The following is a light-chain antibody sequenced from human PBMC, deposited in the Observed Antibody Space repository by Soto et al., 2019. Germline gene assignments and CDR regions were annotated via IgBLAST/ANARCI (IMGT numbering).Light chain of an antibody. CDR1: QSVRGW. V-gene: IGKV1-5*03. J-gene: IGKJ2*01. CDR3: QHYNDYSYT. CDR2: QAS. Sequence: DIQMTQSPSTLSASVGDRVAITCRASQSVRGWLAWYQQKPGKVPNLLIYQASTLEDGVPSRFSGSGSGTEFTLTISSLQPDDSATYYCQHYNDYSYTFGPGTNLEIK.